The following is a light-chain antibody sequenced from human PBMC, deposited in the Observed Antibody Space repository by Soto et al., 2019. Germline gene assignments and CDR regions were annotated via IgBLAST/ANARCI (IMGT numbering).Light chain of an antibody. CDR1: QSISNF. J-gene: IGKJ1*01. CDR3: QQSYGIPRT. CDR2: AAS. V-gene: IGKV1-39*01. Sequence: DIQMTQSPSSLAASVRDRVTITCRASQSISNFLNWYQQKPGTAPRVLIYAASNLQSGVPSRFSGSGFGTDFTLTISSLQPEDFATYYCQQSYGIPRTFGQGTKVEI.